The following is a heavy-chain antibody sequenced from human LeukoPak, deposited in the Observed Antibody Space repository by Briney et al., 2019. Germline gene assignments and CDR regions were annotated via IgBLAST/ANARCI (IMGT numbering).Heavy chain of an antibody. J-gene: IGHJ4*02. CDR1: GFTFSSFG. V-gene: IGHV3-33*01. CDR3: VRDVWGDRDGFFEY. Sequence: GGSLRLSCAASGFTFSSFGIHWVRQAPGRGLEWVAIIWYDGSAKYFADSVKGRFTVSRDNSKNTLYLQMNSLRAEDTAVYYCVRDVWGDRDGFFEYWGQGTLVTVSS. D-gene: IGHD2-21*01. CDR2: IWYDGSAK.